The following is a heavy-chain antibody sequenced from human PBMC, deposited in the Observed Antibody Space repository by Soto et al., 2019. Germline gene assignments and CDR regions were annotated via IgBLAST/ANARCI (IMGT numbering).Heavy chain of an antibody. D-gene: IGHD1-1*01. CDR1: GFRFTSSW. CDR2: INQNGGQK. V-gene: IGHV3-7*01. CDR3: VTWADADDEEYFHH. J-gene: IGHJ1*01. Sequence: EVQLVESGGGLVQPGGSLRLSCAASGFRFTSSWMSWVRQAPGKGLEWVAHINQNGGQKYYVDSAKGRFTISRDNAKTSLYLQMNSLRVEDTAVFYCVTWADADDEEYFHHWGQGTLVTVSS.